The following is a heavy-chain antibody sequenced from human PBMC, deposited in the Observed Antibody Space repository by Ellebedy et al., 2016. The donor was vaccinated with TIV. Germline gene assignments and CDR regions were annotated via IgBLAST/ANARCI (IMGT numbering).Heavy chain of an antibody. V-gene: IGHV3-30*19. Sequence: GESLKISXAASGFTFSNYFMHWVRQAPGKGLEWVAVIWNDGSNKYYADSVKGRFTISRDNSKNTLYLQMNSLRAEDTGVYYCARGNRVTYYYMHVWGKGTTVTVSS. D-gene: IGHD2/OR15-2a*01. CDR3: ARGNRVTYYYMHV. J-gene: IGHJ6*03. CDR2: IWNDGSNK. CDR1: GFTFSNYF.